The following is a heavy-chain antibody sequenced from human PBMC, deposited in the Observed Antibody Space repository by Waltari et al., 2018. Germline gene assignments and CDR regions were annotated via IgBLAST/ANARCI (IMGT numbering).Heavy chain of an antibody. CDR2: ISYDGSNK. CDR1: GFTFSSYA. J-gene: IGHJ5*02. CDR3: ARDRGCGGDCYMNWFDP. D-gene: IGHD2-21*01. Sequence: QVQLVESGGGVVQPGRSLRLSCAASGFTFSSYAMHWVRQAPGKGLEWVAVISYDGSNKYYADSVKGRFTISRDNSKNTLYLQMNSLRAEDTAVYYCARDRGCGGDCYMNWFDPWGQGTLVTVSS. V-gene: IGHV3-30-3*01.